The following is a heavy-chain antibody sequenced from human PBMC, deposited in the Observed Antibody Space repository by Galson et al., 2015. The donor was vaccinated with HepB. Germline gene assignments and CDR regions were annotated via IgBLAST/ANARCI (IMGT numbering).Heavy chain of an antibody. V-gene: IGHV3-33*01. CDR3: ARTLGSGSYGAFDT. CDR1: GFTFSSYG. CDR2: IWYDGSNK. D-gene: IGHD1-26*01. Sequence: SLRLSCAASGFTFSSYGMHWVRQAPGKGLEWVAVIWYDGSNKFYADSVKGRFTISRDNSKNTLYLQMDSLRAEDTAVYYCARTLGSGSYGAFDTWGQGTMVTVSS. J-gene: IGHJ3*02.